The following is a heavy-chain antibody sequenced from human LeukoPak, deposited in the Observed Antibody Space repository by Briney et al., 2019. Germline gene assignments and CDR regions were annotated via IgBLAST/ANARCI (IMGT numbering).Heavy chain of an antibody. CDR3: QRVTIFGVVIDFDY. D-gene: IGHD3-3*01. CDR1: GYTFTSHG. CDR2: ISAYNGNT. J-gene: IGHJ4*02. V-gene: IGHV1-18*01. Sequence: ASVKVSCKASGYTFTSHGISWVRQAPGQGLEWVGWISAYNGNTNYAQKLQGRVTMTTDTSTSTAYMELRSLRSDDTAVYYCQRVTIFGVVIDFDYWGQGTLVAVSS.